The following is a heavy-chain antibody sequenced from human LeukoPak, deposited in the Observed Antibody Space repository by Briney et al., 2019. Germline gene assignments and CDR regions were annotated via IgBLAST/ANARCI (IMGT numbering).Heavy chain of an antibody. CDR1: GFTFSSYA. CDR3: ARGAPYFFDY. CDR2: IHYSGNT. Sequence: GSLRLSCAASGFTFSSYAMSWVRQAPGKGLEWIGNIHYSGNTYYNPSLKSRVTISVDTSKNQFSLKVSSVTAADTAVYYCARGAPYFFDYWGQGTLVTVSS. V-gene: IGHV4-34*01. J-gene: IGHJ4*02.